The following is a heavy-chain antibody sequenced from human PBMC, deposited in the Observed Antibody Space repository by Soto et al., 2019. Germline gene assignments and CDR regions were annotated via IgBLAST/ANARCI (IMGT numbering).Heavy chain of an antibody. V-gene: IGHV3-23*01. J-gene: IGHJ1*01. CDR3: AKKRIAAPLGDFQH. CDR1: GFTFSSYA. Sequence: EVQLLESGGGLVQPGGSLRLSCAASGFTFSSYAMSWVRQAPGKGLELVSAISGSGGSTYYADPVKGRFTISRDNSKNTLYLQMNSLRAEDTAVYYCAKKRIAAPLGDFQHWGQGILVTVSS. CDR2: ISGSGGST. D-gene: IGHD6-13*01.